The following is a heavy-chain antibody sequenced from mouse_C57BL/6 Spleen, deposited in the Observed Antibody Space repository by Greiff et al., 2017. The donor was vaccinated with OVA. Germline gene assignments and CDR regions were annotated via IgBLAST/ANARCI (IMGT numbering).Heavy chain of an antibody. CDR3: ARHRASNYYAMDY. Sequence: DVKLVESGGDLVKPGGSLKLSCAASGFTFSSYGMSWVRQTPDKRLEWVATISSGGSYTYYPDSVKGRFTISRDNAKNTLYLQMSSLKSEDTAMYYCARHRASNYYAMDYWGQGTSVTVSS. V-gene: IGHV5-6*02. CDR2: ISSGGSYT. CDR1: GFTFSSYG. J-gene: IGHJ4*01. D-gene: IGHD3-1*01.